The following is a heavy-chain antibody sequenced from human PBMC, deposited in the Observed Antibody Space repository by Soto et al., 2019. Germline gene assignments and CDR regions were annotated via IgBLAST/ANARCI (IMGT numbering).Heavy chain of an antibody. CDR3: ARWGGTKDYYYGMDV. J-gene: IGHJ6*02. V-gene: IGHV5-51*01. Sequence: HGESLKISCKGSGYSFTSYWIGWVRQMPGKGLEWMGIIYPGDSDTRYSPSFQGQVTISADKSISTAYLQWSSLKASDTAMYYCARWGGTKDYYYGMDVWGQGTTVTVSS. CDR2: IYPGDSDT. D-gene: IGHD3-16*01. CDR1: GYSFTSYW.